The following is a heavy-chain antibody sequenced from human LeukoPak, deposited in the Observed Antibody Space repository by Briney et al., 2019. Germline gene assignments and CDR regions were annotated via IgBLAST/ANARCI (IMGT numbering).Heavy chain of an antibody. Sequence: SETLSLTCAVSGYSISSGYYWGWIRQPPGKGLEWIGSIYHSGSTYYNPFLKSRVTISVDTSKNQFSLKLSSVTAADTAVYYCASLNGGFHLPFNYWGQGTLVTVSS. CDR3: ASLNGGFHLPFNY. D-gene: IGHD3-16*01. CDR1: GYSISSGYY. V-gene: IGHV4-38-2*01. J-gene: IGHJ4*02. CDR2: IYHSGST.